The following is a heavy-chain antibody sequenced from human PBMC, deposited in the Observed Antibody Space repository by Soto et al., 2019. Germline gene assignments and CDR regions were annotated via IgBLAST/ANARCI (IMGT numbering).Heavy chain of an antibody. CDR1: GYTFTSYG. V-gene: IGHV1-18*01. CDR3: ARVSYAGGIAMVPRH. CDR2: ISAYNGNT. D-gene: IGHD5-18*01. J-gene: IGHJ4*02. Sequence: QVQLVQSGAEVKKPGASVKVSCKASGYTFTSYGISWVRQAPGQGLEWMGWISAYNGNTNYAQKLQGRVTMTTDPSTSTAYMELRSLRSDDTAVYYCARVSYAGGIAMVPRHWGQGTLVTVSS.